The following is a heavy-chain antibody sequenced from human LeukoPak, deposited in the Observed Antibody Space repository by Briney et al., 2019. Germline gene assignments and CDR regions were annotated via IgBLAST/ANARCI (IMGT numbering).Heavy chain of an antibody. CDR1: GGTFSSYT. J-gene: IGHJ4*02. Sequence: SVKASCKASGGTFSSYTISWVRQAPGQGLEWMGRIIPILGIANYAQKFQGRVTITADKSTSTAYMELSSLRSEDTAVYYCASYSSSWPRPFDYWGQGTLVTVSS. D-gene: IGHD6-13*01. CDR3: ASYSSSWPRPFDY. V-gene: IGHV1-69*02. CDR2: IIPILGIA.